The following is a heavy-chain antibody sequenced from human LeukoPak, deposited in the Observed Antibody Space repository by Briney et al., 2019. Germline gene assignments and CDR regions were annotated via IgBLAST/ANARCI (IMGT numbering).Heavy chain of an antibody. Sequence: GGSLRPSCAASGXTFSTYWMHWVRQGPGKGLVWVSRINTDGSSTSYADSVKGRFTISRDNAENTLYLQMNSLRAEDTAVYYCARAPSGYFDYWGQGTLVTVSS. CDR1: GXTFSTYW. CDR2: INTDGSST. D-gene: IGHD1-26*01. CDR3: ARAPSGYFDY. V-gene: IGHV3-74*01. J-gene: IGHJ4*02.